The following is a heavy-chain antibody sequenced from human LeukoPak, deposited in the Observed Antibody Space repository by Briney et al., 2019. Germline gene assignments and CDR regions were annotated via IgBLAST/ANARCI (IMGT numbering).Heavy chain of an antibody. V-gene: IGHV3-23*01. J-gene: IGHJ5*02. Sequence: PGRSLRLSCAASGFTFSSYAMSWVRQAPGKGLEWVSAISGSGGSTYYADSVKGRFTISRDNSKNTLYLQMNSLRAEDTAVYYCAKDYGDYGRFDPWGQGTLVTVSS. CDR2: ISGSGGST. CDR3: AKDYGDYGRFDP. CDR1: GFTFSSYA. D-gene: IGHD4-17*01.